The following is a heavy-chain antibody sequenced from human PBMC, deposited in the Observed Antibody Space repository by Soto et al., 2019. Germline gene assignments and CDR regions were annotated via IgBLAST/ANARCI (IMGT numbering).Heavy chain of an antibody. D-gene: IGHD6-13*01. CDR2: IIPIFGTA. CDR1: GGTFSSYA. V-gene: IGHV1-69*12. Sequence: QVQLVQSGAEVKKPGSSVKVSCKASGGTFSSYAISWVRQAPGHGLEWMGGIIPIFGTANYAQKFQGRVTITADESTSTAYMELSSLRSEDTAVYYCARTGVAAAVYYYYGMDVWGQGTTVTVSS. J-gene: IGHJ6*02. CDR3: ARTGVAAAVYYYYGMDV.